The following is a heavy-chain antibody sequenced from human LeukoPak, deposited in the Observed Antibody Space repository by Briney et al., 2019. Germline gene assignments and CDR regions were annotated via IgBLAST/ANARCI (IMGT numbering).Heavy chain of an antibody. J-gene: IGHJ6*03. CDR3: ARGGVYDFWSGYRVHYYMDV. CDR2: IYYSGST. Sequence: SQTLSLTCTVSGGSISSGGYYWSWIRQHPGKGLEWIGYIYYSGSTYYNPSLKSRVTISVDTSKNQFSLKLSSVTAADTAVYYCARGGVYDFWSGYRVHYYMDVWGKGTTVTVSS. D-gene: IGHD3-3*01. V-gene: IGHV4-31*03. CDR1: GGSISSGGYY.